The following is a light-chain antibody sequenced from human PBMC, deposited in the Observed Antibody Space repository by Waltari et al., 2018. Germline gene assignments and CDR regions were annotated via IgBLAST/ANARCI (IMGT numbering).Light chain of an antibody. Sequence: EIVMTQSPATLSVSPGEGATLSCRASQSVNRNLAWYQQKPGQAPRLLIYGAVTRATDVPARFGGSGSGTEFTLTISTLQSEDFAFYYCQQYDNWPQTFGQGTRVEI. CDR1: QSVNRN. J-gene: IGKJ1*01. V-gene: IGKV3-15*01. CDR3: QQYDNWPQT. CDR2: GAV.